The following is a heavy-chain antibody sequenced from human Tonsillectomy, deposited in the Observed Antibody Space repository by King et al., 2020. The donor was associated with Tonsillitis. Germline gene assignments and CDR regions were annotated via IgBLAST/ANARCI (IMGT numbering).Heavy chain of an antibody. CDR1: GYTFTGYN. CDR2: INPNSGDT. Sequence: QLVQSGAEVKKPGASVKVSCKASGYTFTGYNMYWVRQAPGQGLEWMGWINPNSGDTHYAQNFQGRVTMTRDTSITTAYMELSRLRSDDTAVYYSATPPEYSVWGSYRLGNWGQGTLVTVSS. D-gene: IGHD3-16*02. CDR3: ATPPEYSVWGSYRLGN. V-gene: IGHV1-2*02. J-gene: IGHJ4*02.